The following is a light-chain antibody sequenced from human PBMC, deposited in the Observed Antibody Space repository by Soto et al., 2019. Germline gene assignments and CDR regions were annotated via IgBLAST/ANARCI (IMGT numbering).Light chain of an antibody. CDR2: KAS. V-gene: IGKV1-5*03. J-gene: IGKJ4*01. Sequence: DIQMTQSPSTLSASVGDRVTITCRASQSVSSWLAWYQQKPGEVPKLLIYKASSLESGVPSRFSGSGSGTESTLTISSLQPDDFVTYYCQQYSRNPLTFGGGTKVEI. CDR1: QSVSSW. CDR3: QQYSRNPLT.